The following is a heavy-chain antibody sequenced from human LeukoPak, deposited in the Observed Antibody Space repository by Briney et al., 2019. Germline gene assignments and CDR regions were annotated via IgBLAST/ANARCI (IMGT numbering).Heavy chain of an antibody. CDR2: ISGSGGST. D-gene: IGHD2-21*02. J-gene: IGHJ4*02. CDR3: AKEVEAVVVVTATNDY. CDR1: GFTFSSYG. V-gene: IGHV3-23*01. Sequence: GGSLRLSCAASGFTFSSYGMSWVRQAPRKGLEWVSAISGSGGSTYYADSVKGRFTISRDNSKNTLYLQMNSLRAEDTAVYYCAKEVEAVVVVTATNDYWGQGTLVTVSS.